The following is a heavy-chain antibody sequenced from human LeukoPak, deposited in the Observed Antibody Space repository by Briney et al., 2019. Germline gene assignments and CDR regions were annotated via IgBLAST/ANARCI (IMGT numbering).Heavy chain of an antibody. J-gene: IGHJ4*02. CDR1: GYSISSGYY. V-gene: IGHV4-38-2*01. D-gene: IGHD3-9*01. CDR2: IYHSGST. Sequence: SETLSLTCAVSGYSISSGYYWGWIRQPLGKGLEWIGSIYHSGSTYYNPSLKSRVTISVDTSKNQFSLKLSSVTAADTAVYYCARQTWYYDILTGYYVRYFDYWGQGTPVTVSS. CDR3: ARQTWYYDILTGYYVRYFDY.